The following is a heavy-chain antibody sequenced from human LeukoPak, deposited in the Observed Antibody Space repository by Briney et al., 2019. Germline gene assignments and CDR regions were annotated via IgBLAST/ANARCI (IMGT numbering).Heavy chain of an antibody. CDR1: GFTFNSYA. Sequence: GGSLRLSCAASGFTFNSYAMSWVRHAPEKGLEWVATISGSGGGTYYADSVKGRFTISRDDSKNTLYLQMNSLRAEDTAVYYCAKDLGRYRNNYFDYWGQGTLVTGSS. J-gene: IGHJ4*02. CDR3: AKDLGRYRNNYFDY. D-gene: IGHD1-26*01. V-gene: IGHV3-23*01. CDR2: ISGSGGGT.